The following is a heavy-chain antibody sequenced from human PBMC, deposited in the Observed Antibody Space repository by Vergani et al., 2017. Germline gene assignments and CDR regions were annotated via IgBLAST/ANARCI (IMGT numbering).Heavy chain of an antibody. D-gene: IGHD2-2*01. CDR2: ISSSSSTI. Sequence: EVQLVESGGGLVQPGGSLRLSCAASGFTFSSYSMNWVRQAPGKGLEWVSYISSSSSTIYYADSVKGRFTISRDNAKNSLYLQMNSLRAEDTAVYYCARDRRXCSSTSCYYSAFDIWGQGTMVTVSS. CDR1: GFTFSSYS. J-gene: IGHJ3*02. V-gene: IGHV3-48*01. CDR3: ARDRRXCSSTSCYYSAFDI.